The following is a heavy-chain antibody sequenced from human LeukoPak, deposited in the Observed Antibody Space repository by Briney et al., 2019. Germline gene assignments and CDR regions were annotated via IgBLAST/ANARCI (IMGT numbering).Heavy chain of an antibody. CDR2: IYYSGST. V-gene: IGHV4-39*01. Sequence: SETLSLTCSVSGASITSSPYYWGWIRQPPGTGLEWIGSIYYSGSTYYNPSLESRVTISVDTSKNQFSLKLSSVTAADTAVYYCATSGWYLLPGVYWGQGTLVTVSS. D-gene: IGHD6-19*01. CDR1: GASITSSPYY. J-gene: IGHJ4*02. CDR3: ATSGWYLLPGVY.